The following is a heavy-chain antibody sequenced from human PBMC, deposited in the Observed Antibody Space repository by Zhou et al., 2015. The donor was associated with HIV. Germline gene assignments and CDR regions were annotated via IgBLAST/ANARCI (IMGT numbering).Heavy chain of an antibody. CDR3: AKEGAYYYDSSGYGYYFDY. D-gene: IGHD3-22*01. V-gene: IGHV3-9*01. J-gene: IGHJ4*02. CDR1: GFTFDDYA. Sequence: QLVESGGGLVQPGRSLRLSCAASGFTFDDYAMHWVRQAPGKGLEWVSGISWNSGSIGYADSVKGRFTISRDNAKNSLYLQMNSLRAEDTALYYCAKEGAYYYDSSGYGYYFDYWGQGTLVTVSS. CDR2: ISWNSGSI.